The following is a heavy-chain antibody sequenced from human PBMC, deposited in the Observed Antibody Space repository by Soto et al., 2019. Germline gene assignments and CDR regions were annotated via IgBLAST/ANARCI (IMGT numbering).Heavy chain of an antibody. CDR1: GGSFSGYY. Sequence: SETLSLTCAVYGGSFSGYYWSWIRQPPGKGLEWIGEINHSGSTNYNPSLKSRVTISVDTSKNQFSLKLSSVTAADTAVYYCARLAVAGKKAEKNWFDPWGQGTLVTVSS. D-gene: IGHD6-19*01. CDR3: ARLAVAGKKAEKNWFDP. V-gene: IGHV4-34*01. J-gene: IGHJ5*02. CDR2: INHSGST.